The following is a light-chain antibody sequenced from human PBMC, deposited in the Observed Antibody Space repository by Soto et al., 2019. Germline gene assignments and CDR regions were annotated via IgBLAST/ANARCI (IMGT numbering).Light chain of an antibody. CDR3: SSYTSSSTLYV. CDR1: SSDVGGYNY. V-gene: IGLV2-14*01. J-gene: IGLJ1*01. CDR2: EVS. Sequence: QSALTQPASVSGSPVQSITISCTGTSSDVGGYNYVSWYQQHPGKAPKLIIYEVSNRPSGVSNRFSGSKAGNTASLTISGLQAEDEADYYCSSYTSSSTLYVFGTGTKLTVL.